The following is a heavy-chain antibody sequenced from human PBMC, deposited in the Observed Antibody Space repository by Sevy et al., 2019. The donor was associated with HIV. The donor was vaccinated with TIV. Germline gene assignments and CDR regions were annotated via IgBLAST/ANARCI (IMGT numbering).Heavy chain of an antibody. Sequence: GGSLRLSCAASGFTFSSYWMCWVRQAPGKGLEWVAHIKRDGTEKYYVDSVKGRFTISRDNAKNSLYLQMNSLRAEDTPVYYCARDCSSSSCLWGMDVWGQGTTVTVSS. V-gene: IGHV3-7*03. CDR2: IKRDGTEK. J-gene: IGHJ6*02. CDR3: ARDCSSSSCLWGMDV. D-gene: IGHD2-2*01. CDR1: GFTFSSYW.